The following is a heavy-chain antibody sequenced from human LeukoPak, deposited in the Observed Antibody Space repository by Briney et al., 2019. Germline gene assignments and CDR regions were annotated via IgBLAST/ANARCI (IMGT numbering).Heavy chain of an antibody. D-gene: IGHD2-15*01. V-gene: IGHV4-39*07. J-gene: IGHJ5*02. Sequence: SSETLSLTCTVSGGSISSSSYYWGWIRQPPGKGLEWIGSIYYSGSTYYNPSLKSRVTISVDTSKNQFSLKLSSVTAADTAVYYCARDSRDCSGGSCYSGLKNWFDLWGQGTLVTVSS. CDR2: IYYSGST. CDR3: ARDSRDCSGGSCYSGLKNWFDL. CDR1: GGSISSSSYY.